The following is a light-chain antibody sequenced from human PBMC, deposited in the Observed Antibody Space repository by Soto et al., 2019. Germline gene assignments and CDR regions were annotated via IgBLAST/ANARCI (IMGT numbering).Light chain of an antibody. V-gene: IGLV2-14*01. Sequence: QSALTQPASVSGSPGQSITISCTGTSSDVGGYNYVSWYQQHPGKAPKLMIYEVSNRPSGFSNRFSGSKSGNTASLTISGLQAEDEADYYCSSYTSSSTLAFGGGTQLTVL. J-gene: IGLJ2*01. CDR3: SSYTSSSTLA. CDR1: SSDVGGYNY. CDR2: EVS.